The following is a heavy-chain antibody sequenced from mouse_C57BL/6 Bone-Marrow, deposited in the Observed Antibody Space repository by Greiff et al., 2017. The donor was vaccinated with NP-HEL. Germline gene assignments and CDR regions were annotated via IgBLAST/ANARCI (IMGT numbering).Heavy chain of an antibody. J-gene: IGHJ1*03. V-gene: IGHV5-4*03. CDR1: GFTFSSYA. Sequence: EVKLVESGGGLVKPGGSLKLSCAASGFTFSSYAMSWVRQTPEKRLEWVATISDGGSYTYYPDNVKGRFTISRDNAKNNLYLQMSHLKSEDTAMYYCARGLPYWYFDVWGTGTTVTVSS. CDR3: ARGLPYWYFDV. CDR2: ISDGGSYT.